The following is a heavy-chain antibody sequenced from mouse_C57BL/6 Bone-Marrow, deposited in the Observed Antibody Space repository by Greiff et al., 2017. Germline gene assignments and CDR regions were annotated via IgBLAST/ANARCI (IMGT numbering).Heavy chain of an antibody. CDR2: IDPSDSYT. CDR3: AIISYDYYGFAY. D-gene: IGHD2-4*01. V-gene: IGHV1-69*01. J-gene: IGHJ3*01. CDR1: GYTFTSYW. Sequence: QVQLQQPGAELVMPGASVKLSCKASGYTFTSYWMHWVKQRPGQGLEWIGEIDPSDSYTNYNQKFKGKSTLTVDKSSSTAYMQLSSLTSEDSAVYYCAIISYDYYGFAYWGQGTLVTVSA.